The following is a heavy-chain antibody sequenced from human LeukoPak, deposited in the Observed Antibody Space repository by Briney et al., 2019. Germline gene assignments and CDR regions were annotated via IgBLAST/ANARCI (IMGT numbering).Heavy chain of an antibody. CDR3: ARTTYTSPDY. V-gene: IGHV3-64*01. Sequence: GGSLRLSCAASGFTISTYAMHWVRQAPGKGLEFVSGISSNGAGTYYANSVKGRFAISRDISKNTLYLQMGSLRAEDMAVYYCARTTYTSPDYWGQGTLVTVSS. J-gene: IGHJ4*02. CDR2: ISSNGAGT. CDR1: GFTISTYA. D-gene: IGHD1-14*01.